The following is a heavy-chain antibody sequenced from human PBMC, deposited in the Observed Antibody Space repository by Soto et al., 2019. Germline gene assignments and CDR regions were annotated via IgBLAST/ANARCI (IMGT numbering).Heavy chain of an antibody. J-gene: IGHJ4*02. CDR3: ANQERESDFAY. CDR1: GFTFNKYG. V-gene: IGHV3-30*18. D-gene: IGHD3-3*01. CDR2: ISNDGSSE. Sequence: QVQLVESGGSVVQPGRSLRLSCAASGFTFNKYGMHWVRQAPGKGLEWVAAISNDGSSEYYADSVLGRFTISRDNPKNTLYLQLNSLKSEYTAVYSCANQERESDFAYWGQGTLVTVSS.